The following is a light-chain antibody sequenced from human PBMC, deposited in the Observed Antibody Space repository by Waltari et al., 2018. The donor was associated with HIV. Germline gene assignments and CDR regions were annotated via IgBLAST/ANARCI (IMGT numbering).Light chain of an antibody. CDR3: SSWDDRLNGQGV. CDR1: RSNIGRNT. Sequence: QSVLTQPPSASGTPGQRVTISCSGTRSNIGRNTVNWYQLLPGTAPKLLIYNDNERPSGVPGRFSGSRSGASASLAISGLQPEDEADYYGSSWDDRLNGQGVFGGGTKLTVL. CDR2: NDN. V-gene: IGLV1-44*01. J-gene: IGLJ3*02.